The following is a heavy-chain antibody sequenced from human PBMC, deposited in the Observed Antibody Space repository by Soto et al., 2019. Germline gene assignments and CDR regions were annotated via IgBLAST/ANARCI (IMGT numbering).Heavy chain of an antibody. D-gene: IGHD2-2*01. V-gene: IGHV3-30-3*01. CDR2: ISYDGSNK. J-gene: IGHJ4*02. Sequence: GGSLRLSCAASGFTFSSYAMHWVRQAPGKGLEWVAVISYDGSNKYYADSVKGRFTISRDNSKNTLYLQMNSLRAEDTAVYYCARDRACSSTSCLAVTTYYFDYWGQGTLVTVSS. CDR1: GFTFSSYA. CDR3: ARDRACSSTSCLAVTTYYFDY.